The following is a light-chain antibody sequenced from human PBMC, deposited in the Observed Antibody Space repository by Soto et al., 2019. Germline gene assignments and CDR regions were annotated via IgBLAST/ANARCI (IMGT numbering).Light chain of an antibody. CDR1: QSVSSY. V-gene: IGKV3-11*01. CDR2: DAS. J-gene: IGKJ5*01. CDR3: QQRSHWPPIT. Sequence: TVLTQAAGTLSFSPMERPNLSCSASQSVSSYLAWYQQKPGQAPRLLIYDASNRATGIPARFSGSGSGTDFTLTISSLEPEDFAVYYCQQRSHWPPITFGQGTRLEI.